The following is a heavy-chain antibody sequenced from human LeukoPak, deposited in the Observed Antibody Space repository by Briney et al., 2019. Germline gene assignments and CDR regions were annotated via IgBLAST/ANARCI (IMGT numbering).Heavy chain of an antibody. Sequence: SETLSLTCTVSGGSISSGGYYWSWIRQHPGKGLEWIGYIYYSGSTYYNPSLKSRVTISVDTSKNQFSLKLSSVTAADTAIYYCARHEGYYHDSSGPNYAFDIWGRGTMVTVSS. V-gene: IGHV4-31*03. CDR3: ARHEGYYHDSSGPNYAFDI. D-gene: IGHD3-22*01. J-gene: IGHJ3*02. CDR2: IYYSGST. CDR1: GGSISSGGYY.